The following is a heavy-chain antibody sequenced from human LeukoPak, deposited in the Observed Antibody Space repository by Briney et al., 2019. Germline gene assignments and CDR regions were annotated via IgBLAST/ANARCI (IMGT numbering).Heavy chain of an antibody. J-gene: IGHJ4*02. Sequence: GGSLRLSCAASGFTFSSYWMSWVRQAPGKGLEWVANIKQDGSEKYYVDSVKGRFTISRDNSKNTLYLQMNSLRAEDTAVYYCAKGLNGGYFDYWGQGTLVTVSS. CDR1: GFTFSSYW. CDR3: AKGLNGGYFDY. D-gene: IGHD4-23*01. V-gene: IGHV3-7*03. CDR2: IKQDGSEK.